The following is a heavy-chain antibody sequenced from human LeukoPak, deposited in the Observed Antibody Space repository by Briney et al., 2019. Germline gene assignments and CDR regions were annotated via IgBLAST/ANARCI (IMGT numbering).Heavy chain of an antibody. Sequence: GGSLRLSCAASGFTFSSYAMHWVRQAPGKGLEYVSAISSNGGSTYYANSVKGRFTISRDNSKNTLYLQMGSLRAEDMAVYYCARGSSGWFQLIDYWGQGTLVTVSS. V-gene: IGHV3-64*01. CDR3: ARGSSGWFQLIDY. J-gene: IGHJ4*02. CDR1: GFTFSSYA. D-gene: IGHD6-19*01. CDR2: ISSNGGST.